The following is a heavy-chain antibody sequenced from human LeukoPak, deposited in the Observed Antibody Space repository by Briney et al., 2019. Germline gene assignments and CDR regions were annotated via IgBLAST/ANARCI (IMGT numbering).Heavy chain of an antibody. Sequence: SVKVSCKASGGTFSSYTISWVRQAPGQGLEWMGRIIPILGIANYAQKFQGRVTITADKSTSTAYMELSSLRSEDTAVYYCARLGDSGGGDYWGQGALVTVSS. V-gene: IGHV1-69*02. D-gene: IGHD1-26*01. CDR2: IIPILGIA. CDR1: GGTFSSYT. J-gene: IGHJ4*02. CDR3: ARLGDSGGGDY.